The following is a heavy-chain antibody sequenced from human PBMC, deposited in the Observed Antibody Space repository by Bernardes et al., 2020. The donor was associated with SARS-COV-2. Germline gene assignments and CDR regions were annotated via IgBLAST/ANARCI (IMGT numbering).Heavy chain of an antibody. CDR2: ISSSGSTI. CDR3: ARDGRYGDRLMDV. D-gene: IGHD4-17*01. V-gene: IGHV3-48*04. J-gene: IGHJ6*04. CDR1: GFTFSSYW. Sequence: GGSLRLSCAASGFTFSSYWMHWVRQAPGKGLVWVSRISSSGSTIYYADSVKGRFTISRDNAKNSLYLQMNSLRAEDTAVYYCARDGRYGDRLMDVWGKGTTVTVSS.